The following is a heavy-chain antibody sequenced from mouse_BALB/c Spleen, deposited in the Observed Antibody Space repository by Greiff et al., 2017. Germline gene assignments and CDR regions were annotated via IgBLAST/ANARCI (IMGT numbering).Heavy chain of an antibody. D-gene: IGHD3-1*01. CDR1: GYTFSSYW. Sequence: QVQPQQSGAELMKPGASVKISCKATGYTFSSYWIEWVKQRPGHGLEWIGEILPGSGSTNYNEKFKGKATFTADTSSNTAYMQLSSLTSEDSAVYYCARGGSSGYVFAYWGQGTLVTVSA. J-gene: IGHJ3*01. CDR3: ARGGSSGYVFAY. V-gene: IGHV1-9*01. CDR2: ILPGSGST.